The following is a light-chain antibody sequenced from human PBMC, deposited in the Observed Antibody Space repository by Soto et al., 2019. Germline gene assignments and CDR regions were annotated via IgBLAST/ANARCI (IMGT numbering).Light chain of an antibody. CDR2: GAS. CDR3: QQYKDLPRP. J-gene: IGKJ1*01. V-gene: IGKV3-15*01. CDR1: QSFRIN. Sequence: VMTLSPATLSVSPGETVALSCRASQSFRINVAWFQQKPGQPPRLFIYGASTRAAGVADRFSGSGSGTQFTLTISGLQAEDVAVYYCQQYKDLPRPFGQGTKVDIK.